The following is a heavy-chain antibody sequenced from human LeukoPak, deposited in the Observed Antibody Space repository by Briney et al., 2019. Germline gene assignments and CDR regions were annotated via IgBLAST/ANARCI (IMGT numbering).Heavy chain of an antibody. J-gene: IGHJ3*02. CDR1: GFTFSSYA. CDR2: ISGSGGST. Sequence: GGSLRLSCAASGFTFSSYAMSWVRQAPGKGLEWVSAISGSGGSTYYADSVKGRFTISGDNSKNTLYLQMNSLRAEDTAVYYCAKDASIVLMVYATDHDAFDIWGQGTMVTVSS. V-gene: IGHV3-23*01. D-gene: IGHD2-8*01. CDR3: AKDASIVLMVYATDHDAFDI.